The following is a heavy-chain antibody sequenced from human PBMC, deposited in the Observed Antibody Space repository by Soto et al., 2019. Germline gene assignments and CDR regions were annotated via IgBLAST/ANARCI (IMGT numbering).Heavy chain of an antibody. J-gene: IGHJ4*02. Sequence: EMQLVESGGGLVQPGGSLRLSCAASGFNFRFHWMNWVRQAPGKGLEWVANLNQDGSEKYYVDSVKGRFTISRDNAKTSLSLQVSRRRGEDTAVYYCAGGSYWGQGTLVTVSS. V-gene: IGHV3-7*01. CDR1: GFNFRFHW. CDR2: LNQDGSEK. CDR3: AGGSY.